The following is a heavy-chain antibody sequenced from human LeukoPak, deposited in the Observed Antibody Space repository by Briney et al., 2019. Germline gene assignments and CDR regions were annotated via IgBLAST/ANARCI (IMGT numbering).Heavy chain of an antibody. Sequence: PGGSLRLSCAASGFTFSSYAMSWVRQAPGKGLEWVSAISGSGGSTYYADSVKGRFTISRDNSKNTLYLQMNSLRAEDTAVYYCAKDPIGYYYDSSGSLADAFDIWGQRTMVTVSS. J-gene: IGHJ3*02. CDR3: AKDPIGYYYDSSGSLADAFDI. D-gene: IGHD3-22*01. CDR2: ISGSGGST. CDR1: GFTFSSYA. V-gene: IGHV3-23*01.